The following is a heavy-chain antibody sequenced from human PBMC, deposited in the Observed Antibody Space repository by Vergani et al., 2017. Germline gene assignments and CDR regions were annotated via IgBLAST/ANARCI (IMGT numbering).Heavy chain of an antibody. J-gene: IGHJ5*01. D-gene: IGHD3-9*01. Sequence: DVHLAESGGGFFQPGGSLRLSCSASGFSFNSYWMHWVRQVPGKGLLWVSRIKSDGSITSYADSVKGRFTISRDNPQNTLYLQMNSLRVEDTGVYYCARARCIETCYMSNWLDSLGQGTLVNVSS. CDR1: GFSFNSYW. V-gene: IGHV3-74*03. CDR3: ARARCIETCYMSNWLDS. CDR2: IKSDGSIT.